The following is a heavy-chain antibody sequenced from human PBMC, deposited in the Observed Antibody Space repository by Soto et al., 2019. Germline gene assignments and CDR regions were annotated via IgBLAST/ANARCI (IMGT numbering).Heavy chain of an antibody. D-gene: IGHD6-13*01. CDR2: IYHSGST. CDR1: GGSISSSNW. V-gene: IGHV4-4*02. CDR3: AREKLVPYYYYGMDV. J-gene: IGHJ6*02. Sequence: SETLSLTCAVSGGSISSSNWWSWVRQPPGKGLEWIGEIYHSGSTNYDPSLKSRVTISVDKSKNQFSLKLSSVTAADTAVYYCAREKLVPYYYYGMDVWGQGTTVTVSS.